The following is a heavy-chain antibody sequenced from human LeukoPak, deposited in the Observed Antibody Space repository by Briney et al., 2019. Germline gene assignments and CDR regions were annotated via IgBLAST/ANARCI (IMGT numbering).Heavy chain of an antibody. CDR2: INHSGST. J-gene: IGHJ5*02. Sequence: SETLSLTCAVYGGSFSGYYWSWIRQPPGKGLEWIGEINHSGSTNYNPSLKSRVTISVDTSKNQFSLKLSSVTAADTAVYYCAREGPRYPHPNWFDPWGQGTLVTVSS. CDR3: AREGPRYPHPNWFDP. CDR1: GGSFSGYY. V-gene: IGHV4-34*01. D-gene: IGHD3-9*01.